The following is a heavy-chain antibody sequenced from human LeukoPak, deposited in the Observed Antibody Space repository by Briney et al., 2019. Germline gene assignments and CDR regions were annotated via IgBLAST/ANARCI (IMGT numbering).Heavy chain of an antibody. CDR1: GITLSNYA. V-gene: IGHV3-23*01. J-gene: IGHJ4*02. Sequence: GGSLRLSCGVSGITLSNYAMTWVRQAPGKGLEWFAGISGSGGGTNYADSVKGRFTISRDNYKNTLYLQMNSLGAEDTAVYFCAKRGVVIRVILVGFHKEAYYFDSWGQGALVTVSS. CDR3: AKRGVVIRVILVGFHKEAYYFDS. D-gene: IGHD3-22*01. CDR2: ISGSGGGT.